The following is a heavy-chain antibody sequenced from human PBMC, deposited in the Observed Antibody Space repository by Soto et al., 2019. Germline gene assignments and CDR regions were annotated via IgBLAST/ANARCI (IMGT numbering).Heavy chain of an antibody. J-gene: IGHJ4*02. D-gene: IGHD6-13*01. V-gene: IGHV3-48*01. Sequence: DVQLVESGGGLVQPGGSLRLSCAVSGFTFRSYTMNWVRQAPGKGLEWVSHIGLSGSPIHYADSVKGRFTISRDNSKNTLYLQMDSLRAEDTAVYYCARTGDNSRWGYWGQGTLVTVSS. CDR2: IGLSGSPI. CDR3: ARTGDNSRWGY. CDR1: GFTFRSYT.